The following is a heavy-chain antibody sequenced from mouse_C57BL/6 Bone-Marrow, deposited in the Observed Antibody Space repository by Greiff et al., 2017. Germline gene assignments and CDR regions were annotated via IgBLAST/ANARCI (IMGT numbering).Heavy chain of an antibody. Sequence: EVMLVESGGDLVKPGGSLKLSCAASGFTFSSYGMSWVRQTPDKRLEWVATISSGGSYTYYPDSVKGRFTISRDNAKNTLYLQMSSLKSEDTAMYYCARNPVVAEGFAYWGQGTLVTVSA. CDR2: ISSGGSYT. J-gene: IGHJ3*01. CDR3: ARNPVVAEGFAY. D-gene: IGHD1-1*01. CDR1: GFTFSSYG. V-gene: IGHV5-6*01.